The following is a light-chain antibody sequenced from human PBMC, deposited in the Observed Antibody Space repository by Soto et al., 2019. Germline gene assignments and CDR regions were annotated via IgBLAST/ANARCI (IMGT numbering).Light chain of an antibody. CDR3: QQRMSWPLT. Sequence: EIVLTQSPATLSLSPGERATLSCRASQSVSSYFAWYQQKPGQAPRLLIYDVSYRATGIPPRFSGSGSGTDFTLTISSLEPEDFAVYYCQQRMSWPLTFGGGTKLEIK. CDR2: DVS. J-gene: IGKJ4*01. V-gene: IGKV3-11*01. CDR1: QSVSSY.